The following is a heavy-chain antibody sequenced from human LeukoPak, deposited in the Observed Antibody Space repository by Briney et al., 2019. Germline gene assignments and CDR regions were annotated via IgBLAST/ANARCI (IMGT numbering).Heavy chain of an antibody. CDR3: ARDRVKRRGYSYGYQYEGYFDY. V-gene: IGHV1-46*01. J-gene: IGHJ4*02. D-gene: IGHD5-18*01. Sequence: ASVKVSCKASGYTFTSYYMHWVRQVPGQGLEWMGIINPSGGSTSYAQKFQGRVTMTRDTSTSTVYMELSSLRSEDTAVYYCARDRVKRRGYSYGYQYEGYFDYWGQGTLVTVSS. CDR1: GYTFTSYY. CDR2: INPSGGST.